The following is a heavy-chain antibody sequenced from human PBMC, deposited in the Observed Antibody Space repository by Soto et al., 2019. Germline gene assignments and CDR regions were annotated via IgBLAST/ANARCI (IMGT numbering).Heavy chain of an antibody. CDR3: ARWGGARGYSYGLFDY. CDR2: IYYSGST. Sequence: PSETLSLTCTVSGGSISSYYWSWIRQPPGKGLEWIGYIYYSGSTNYNPSLKSRVTISVDTSKNQFPLKLSSVTAADTAVYYCARWGGARGYSYGLFDYWGQGTLVTVSS. D-gene: IGHD5-18*01. CDR1: GGSISSYY. V-gene: IGHV4-59*01. J-gene: IGHJ4*02.